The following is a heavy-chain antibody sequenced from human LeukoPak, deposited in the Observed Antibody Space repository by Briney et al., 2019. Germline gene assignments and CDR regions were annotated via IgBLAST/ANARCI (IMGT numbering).Heavy chain of an antibody. CDR2: IGGNGET. Sequence: GGSLRLSCAASGLSFSSFAMSWVRQGPARGLEWVSSIGGNGETFYADSVKGRFTLSSDISRNTVYFQLNNLRVEDTAIYYCARASWVSSIDAVRWGQGTLVTVSS. J-gene: IGHJ4*02. CDR1: GLSFSSFA. D-gene: IGHD6-13*01. V-gene: IGHV3-23*01. CDR3: ARASWVSSIDAVR.